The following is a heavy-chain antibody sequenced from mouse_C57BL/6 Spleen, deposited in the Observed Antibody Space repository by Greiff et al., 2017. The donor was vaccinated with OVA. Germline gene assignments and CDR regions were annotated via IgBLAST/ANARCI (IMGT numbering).Heavy chain of an antibody. D-gene: IGHD2-1*01. CDR1: GYTFTDYE. Sequence: QVQLQQSGAELVRPGASVTLSCKASGYTFTDYEMHWVKQTPVHGLEWIGAIDPETGGTAYNQKFKGKAILTADKSSSTAYMELRSLTSEDSAVYYCTRESYYGNLLDYWGQGTTLTVSS. CDR2: IDPETGGT. V-gene: IGHV1-15*01. CDR3: TRESYYGNLLDY. J-gene: IGHJ2*01.